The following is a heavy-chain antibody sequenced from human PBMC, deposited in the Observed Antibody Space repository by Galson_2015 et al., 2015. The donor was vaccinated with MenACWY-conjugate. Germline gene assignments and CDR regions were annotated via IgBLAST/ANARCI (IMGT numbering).Heavy chain of an antibody. V-gene: IGHV3-72*01. Sequence: SLRLSCAASGFTFSDYYMDWVRQAPGKGLEWVGRIRNKLYSYTTEYAASLKGRLTISRDDSKNSSHLQLNALKTVDTAVYFCARGGRRDNSGYTYAFAYWGQGTLVTVSS. D-gene: IGHD5-18*01. CDR2: IRNKLYSYTT. J-gene: IGHJ4*02. CDR3: ARGGRRDNSGYTYAFAY. CDR1: GFTFSDYY.